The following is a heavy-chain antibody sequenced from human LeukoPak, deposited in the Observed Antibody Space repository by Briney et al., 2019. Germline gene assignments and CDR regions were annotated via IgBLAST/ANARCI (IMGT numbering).Heavy chain of an antibody. CDR2: ISYDGSNK. D-gene: IGHD3-22*01. Sequence: GGSLRLSCAASGFTFSSYGMHWVRQAPGKGLEWVAVISYDGSNKYYADSVKGRFTISRDNSKNTLYPQMNSLRAEDTAVYYCAKDKGSLGYYYDSSGVPLDYWGQGTLVTVSS. CDR3: AKDKGSLGYYYDSSGVPLDY. V-gene: IGHV3-30*18. J-gene: IGHJ4*02. CDR1: GFTFSSYG.